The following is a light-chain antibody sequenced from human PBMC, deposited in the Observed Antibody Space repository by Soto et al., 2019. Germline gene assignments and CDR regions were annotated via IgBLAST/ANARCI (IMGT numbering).Light chain of an antibody. Sequence: EIVMTQSPATLSVSPGERATLSSRASQGVSSNLAWYQQRPGKAPRLLIFGASSRDTGIPARFSGRGSGTEFTLTISRLQSEDFEVYYCQHYNKWPFTFGPGTQVDI. CDR1: QGVSSN. V-gene: IGKV3-15*01. CDR3: QHYNKWPFT. J-gene: IGKJ3*01. CDR2: GAS.